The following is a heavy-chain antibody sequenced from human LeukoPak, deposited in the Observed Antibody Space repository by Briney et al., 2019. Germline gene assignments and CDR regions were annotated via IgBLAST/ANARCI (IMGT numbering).Heavy chain of an antibody. CDR1: GFSLSTSGVG. CDR2: IYWDDDK. CDR3: AHFDSDSSGYYSRYFDY. D-gene: IGHD3-22*01. V-gene: IGHV2-5*02. J-gene: IGHJ4*02. Sequence: SGPTLVKPTQTLTLTCTFSGFSLSTSGVGVGWIRQPPGKALEWLALIYWDDDKRYSPSLKSRLTITKDTSKNQVVLTMTNMDPVDRATYYCAHFDSDSSGYYSRYFDYWGQGTLVTVSS.